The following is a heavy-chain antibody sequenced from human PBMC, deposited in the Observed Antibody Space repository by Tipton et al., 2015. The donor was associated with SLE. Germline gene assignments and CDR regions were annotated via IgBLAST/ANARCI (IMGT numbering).Heavy chain of an antibody. Sequence: TLSLTCTVSGGSISSYYWSWIRQPAGKGLEWIGRIYTSGSTNYNPSLKSRVTMSVDTSKNQFSLKLSSVTAADTASYYCARRHWNDDAVGDDVFDIWGQGTMVTVSS. CDR3: ARRHWNDDAVGDDVFDI. V-gene: IGHV4-4*07. CDR2: IYTSGST. D-gene: IGHD1-1*01. CDR1: GGSISSYY. J-gene: IGHJ3*02.